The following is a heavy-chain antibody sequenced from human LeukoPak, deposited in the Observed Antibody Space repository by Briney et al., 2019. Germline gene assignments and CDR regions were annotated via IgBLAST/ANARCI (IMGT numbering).Heavy chain of an antibody. CDR3: ARDPSGNGVNFDY. J-gene: IGHJ4*02. CDR2: IYHSGTT. CDR1: GGSISSSNYY. Sequence: PSETLSLTCTVSGGSISSSNYYWGWIRQPPGKGLEWVGEIYHSGTTNYRPSLKSRVTISLDKSKNQFSLRLTSVTAADTAVYYCARDPSGNGVNFDYWGQGTLVTVSS. V-gene: IGHV4-39*07. D-gene: IGHD3-10*01.